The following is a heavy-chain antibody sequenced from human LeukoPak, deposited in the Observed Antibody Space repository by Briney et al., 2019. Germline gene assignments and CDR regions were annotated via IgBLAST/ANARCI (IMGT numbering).Heavy chain of an antibody. CDR3: ARMTTGYDF. CDR2: VNHSGYT. Sequence: PPEGLSDTCVLPLTSFSSYYGCTSRPPPRKGLEWIGKVNHSGYTNHTPPLKSRVTISVEKSKNQFSLRLRSVTAADTGVYFCARMTTGYDFGGEGTLVTVSS. CDR1: LTSFSSYY. J-gene: IGHJ4*02. D-gene: IGHD4-17*01. V-gene: IGHV4-34*01.